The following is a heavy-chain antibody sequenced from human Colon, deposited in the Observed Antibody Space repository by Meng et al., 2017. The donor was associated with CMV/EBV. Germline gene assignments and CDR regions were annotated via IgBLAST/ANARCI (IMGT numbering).Heavy chain of an antibody. CDR2: INPNSGDT. CDR3: ASLTVTSDWYFDL. Sequence: CKASGYTFSAHQIHWVRQAPGQGLEWMGWINPNSGDTKYAQHFQGRVTMTRDTSITTTYMEMSSLRSDDTAMYYCASLTVTSDWYFDLWGRGSLVTVSS. J-gene: IGHJ2*01. V-gene: IGHV1-2*02. D-gene: IGHD4-17*01. CDR1: GYTFSAHQ.